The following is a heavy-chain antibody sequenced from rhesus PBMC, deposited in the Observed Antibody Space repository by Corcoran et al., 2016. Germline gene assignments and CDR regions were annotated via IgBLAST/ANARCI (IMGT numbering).Heavy chain of an antibody. D-gene: IGHD2-21*01. CDR1: GGSISSNY. J-gene: IGHJ6*01. CDR3: AREKKTVLVVVAMPAFYGLDS. V-gene: IGHV4-173*01. CDR2: LSGSGGST. Sequence: QLQLQESGPGLVKPSETLSLTCAVSGGSISSNYWSWTRQPPGKGLEWIVRLSGSGGSTDYNPSLKSRITISTATSKNQFSLKVGSVTAADTAVYYCAREKKTVLVVVAMPAFYGLDSWGQGVVVTVSS.